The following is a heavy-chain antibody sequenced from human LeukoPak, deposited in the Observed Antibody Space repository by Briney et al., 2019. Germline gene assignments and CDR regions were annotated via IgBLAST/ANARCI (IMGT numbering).Heavy chain of an antibody. CDR1: GYSFTSYW. CDR3: VRHSNNYDIWSGYKTYYFDY. V-gene: IGHV5-51*01. J-gene: IGHJ4*02. CDR2: IYPGDSDT. Sequence: GESLKISCKGSGYSFTSYWIGWVRQMPGKPGKGLEWMGIIYPGDSDTSYSPSFEGHVTISADISSSTAYLQWSSLKASDAAMYYCVRHSNNYDIWSGYKTYYFDYWGQGTLVTVSS. D-gene: IGHD3-3*01.